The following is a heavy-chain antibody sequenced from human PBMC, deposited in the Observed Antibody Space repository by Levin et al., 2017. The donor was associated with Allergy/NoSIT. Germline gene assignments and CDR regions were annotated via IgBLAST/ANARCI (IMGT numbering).Heavy chain of an antibody. J-gene: IGHJ3*02. CDR3: ARLSRGYSYDHPSNAFDI. Sequence: SQTLSLTCTVTGGSITTATYYWGWIRQPPGKGLDWIANIYYRGTTYYNPSLNSRVTTSVDPSKNQVSLKLRSVTAADTAIYYCARLSRGYSYDHPSNAFDIWGQGTMVTVSP. D-gene: IGHD5-18*01. V-gene: IGHV4-39*01. CDR2: IYYRGTT. CDR1: GGSITTATYY.